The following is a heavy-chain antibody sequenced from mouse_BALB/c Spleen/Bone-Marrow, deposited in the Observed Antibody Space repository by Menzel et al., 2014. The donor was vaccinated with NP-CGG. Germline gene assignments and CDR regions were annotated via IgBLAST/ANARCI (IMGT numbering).Heavy chain of an antibody. D-gene: IGHD2-10*01. J-gene: IGHJ3*01. CDR1: GFAFSSYD. Sequence: EVQRVESGGGLVKPGGSLKLSCAASGFAFSSYDMSWVRQTPEKRLEWVATISSGGSYTYYPDSVKGRFTISRDNARNTLYLQMSSLRSEDTALYYCARHPYYGNYPAWFAYWGQGTLVTVPA. V-gene: IGHV5-9*02. CDR2: ISSGGSYT. CDR3: ARHPYYGNYPAWFAY.